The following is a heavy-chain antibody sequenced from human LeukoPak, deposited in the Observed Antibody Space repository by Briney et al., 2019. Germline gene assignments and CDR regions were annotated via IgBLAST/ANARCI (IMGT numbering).Heavy chain of an antibody. V-gene: IGHV1-2*02. D-gene: IGHD3-9*01. J-gene: IGHJ5*02. CDR3: AGEDYDILTGYHPFDP. CDR1: GYTFTGYY. Sequence: ASVKVSCKASGYTFTGYYMHWVRQAPGQGLEWIGWINPNSGGTNYAQKFQGRVTMTRDTSISTAYMELSRLRSDDTAVYYCAGEDYDILTGYHPFDPWGQGTLVTVSS. CDR2: INPNSGGT.